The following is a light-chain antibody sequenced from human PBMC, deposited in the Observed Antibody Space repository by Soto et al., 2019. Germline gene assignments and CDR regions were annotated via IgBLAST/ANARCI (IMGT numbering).Light chain of an antibody. Sequence: EIAMTQSPDTLSVSPGDRATLSCRASQGVRSDLAWYQQKAGQSPRLLIYGASTRAAETPARFSGSGSETESTLTISSLQSEDFAVYYCQQYSKWPLTFGGGTKVDIK. CDR1: QGVRSD. CDR3: QQYSKWPLT. CDR2: GAS. V-gene: IGKV3-15*01. J-gene: IGKJ4*01.